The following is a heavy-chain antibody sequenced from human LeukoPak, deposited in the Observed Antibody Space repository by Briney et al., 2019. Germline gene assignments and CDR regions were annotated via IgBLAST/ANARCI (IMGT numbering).Heavy chain of an antibody. CDR1: GYNFSGYH. J-gene: IGHJ4*02. CDR2: INPNSGGT. V-gene: IGHV1-2*06. CDR3: AGERAVQGYCSGGRCYINDY. D-gene: IGHD2-15*01. Sequence: GASVKVSCKASGYNFSGYHMHWVRQAPGQGLEWMGRINPNSGGTNYAQESQGRVTMTRDTSISTAYMELTRLTSDDTAVYYCAGERAVQGYCSGGRCYINDYWGQGTLVTVSS.